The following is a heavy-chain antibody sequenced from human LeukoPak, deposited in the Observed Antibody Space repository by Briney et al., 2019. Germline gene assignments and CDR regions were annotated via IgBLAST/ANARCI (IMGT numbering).Heavy chain of an antibody. J-gene: IGHJ4*02. V-gene: IGHV3-23*01. CDR3: AKETTAAGFYPYFDY. Sequence: PGGSLRLSCAASGFTFSSNARSWVRQAPGKGLEWVSYISGSGGSTYYADSVKGRFTISRDNSKDTLYLQMSSLRAEDTAVYYCAKETTAAGFYPYFDYWGQGTLVTVSS. CDR2: ISGSGGST. CDR1: GFTFSSNA. D-gene: IGHD6-13*01.